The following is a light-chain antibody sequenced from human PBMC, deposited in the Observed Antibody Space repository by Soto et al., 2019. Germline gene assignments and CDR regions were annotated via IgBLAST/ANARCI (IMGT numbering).Light chain of an antibody. CDR3: AAWDDSLNGHVV. Sequence: QAVVTQPPSASGTPGQRVTISCSGSRSNIGSNTVNWYQQLPGTAPKFLIYSNNQRPSGVPNRFSGSKSGTSASLAISGLQSEDEADYYCAAWDDSLNGHVVFGGGTKLTVL. CDR2: SNN. CDR1: RSNIGSNT. V-gene: IGLV1-44*01. J-gene: IGLJ2*01.